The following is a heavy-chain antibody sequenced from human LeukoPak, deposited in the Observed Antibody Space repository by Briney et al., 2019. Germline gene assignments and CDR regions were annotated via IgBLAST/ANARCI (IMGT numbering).Heavy chain of an antibody. D-gene: IGHD2-21*01. Sequence: GGSLRLSCATSGFTFSSYGMHWVRQAPGKGLEWVAVIWYDGSNKYYADSVKGRFTISRDNSKNTLYLQMNSLRAEDTAVYYCATYYPDWFDPWGQGTLVTVSS. CDR3: ATYYPDWFDP. CDR2: IWYDGSNK. V-gene: IGHV3-33*01. CDR1: GFTFSSYG. J-gene: IGHJ5*02.